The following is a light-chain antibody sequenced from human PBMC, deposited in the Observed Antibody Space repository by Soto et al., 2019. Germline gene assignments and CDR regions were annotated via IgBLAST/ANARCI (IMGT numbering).Light chain of an antibody. CDR3: QQYDSFPFT. V-gene: IGKV1-33*01. CDR2: DAL. CDR1: EDIDKY. Sequence: DIQMTQSPSSLSASIGDRVTITCQASEDIDKYLNWYQQKPGKAPELLIYDALNLETGVPSRFSGGGSGTVFTFFISSLQPEDVATYYCQQYDSFPFTFGPGTKVDIK. J-gene: IGKJ3*01.